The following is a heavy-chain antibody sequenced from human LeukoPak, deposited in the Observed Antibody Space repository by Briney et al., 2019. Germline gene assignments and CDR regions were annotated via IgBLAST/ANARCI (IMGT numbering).Heavy chain of an antibody. CDR1: GGTFSSYA. V-gene: IGHV1-69*05. J-gene: IGHJ4*02. CDR2: IIPIFGTA. CDR3: ATQLNYYYGSGSPGIFDY. D-gene: IGHD3-10*01. Sequence: GASVKVSCKASGGTFSSYAISWVRLAPGQGHEWMGRIIPIFGTANYAQKFQGRVTITTDESTSTAYMELSSLRSEDTAVYYCATQLNYYYGSGSPGIFDYWGQGTLVTVSS.